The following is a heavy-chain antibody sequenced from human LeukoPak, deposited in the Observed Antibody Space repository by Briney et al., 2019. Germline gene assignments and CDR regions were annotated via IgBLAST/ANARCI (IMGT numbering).Heavy chain of an antibody. D-gene: IGHD2-15*01. J-gene: IGHJ6*03. CDR2: IYYSGST. CDR3: ARVLGDNCSGGSCYKSSGYYYYYMDV. Sequence: SETLSLTCTVSGGSISSYYWSWIRQPPGKGLEWIGYIYYSGSTNYNPSLKSRVTISVDTSRNQFSLKLSSVTAADTAVYYCARVLGDNCSGGSCYKSSGYYYYYMDVWGKGTTVTISS. CDR1: GGSISSYY. V-gene: IGHV4-59*01.